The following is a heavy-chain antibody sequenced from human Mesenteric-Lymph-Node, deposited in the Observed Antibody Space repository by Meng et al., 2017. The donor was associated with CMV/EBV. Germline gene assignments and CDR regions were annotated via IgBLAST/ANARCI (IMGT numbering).Heavy chain of an antibody. V-gene: IGHV3-23*01. Sequence: GGSLRLSCEASGFTFNTYAMTWVRQAPGKGLEWVSGISGSGGGSPYYADSVKGRFTISRDNPKNTLYLQMNTLRVEDTAVYYCAKSTISTWSTFDYWGQGTLVTVSS. CDR2: ISGSGGGSP. CDR1: GFTFNTYA. CDR3: AKSTISTWSTFDY. D-gene: IGHD6-13*01. J-gene: IGHJ4*02.